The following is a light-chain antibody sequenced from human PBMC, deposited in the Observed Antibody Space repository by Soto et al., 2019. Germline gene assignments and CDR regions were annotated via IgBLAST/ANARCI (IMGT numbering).Light chain of an antibody. CDR2: AAS. CDR1: QGISNY. CDR3: QRYISAPFT. V-gene: IGKV1-27*01. J-gene: IGKJ3*01. Sequence: DIQMTQSPSSLSASVGDRVTITCRATQGISNYLAWYQQKPGKVPKLLIYAASTLQSGVPSRFSGSGSGTDFTLNISSLQPEDVATYYCQRYISAPFTFGPGTNVHIK.